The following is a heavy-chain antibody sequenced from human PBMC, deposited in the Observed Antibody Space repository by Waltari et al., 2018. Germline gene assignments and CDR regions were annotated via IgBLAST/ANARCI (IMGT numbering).Heavy chain of an antibody. V-gene: IGHV3-48*03. CDR1: GFTFSGYE. D-gene: IGHD3-10*01. J-gene: IGHJ6*02. CDR2: ISSSVSTI. CDR3: ARVSGELLYYYYGMDV. Sequence: EVQLVESGGGLVQPGGSMRLSCEASGFTFSGYEMNWVRQAPGKGLDCVSYISSSVSTIYYADSVKGRFTISRDNAKNSLYLQMNSLRAEDTAVYYCARVSGELLYYYYGMDVWGQGTTVTVSS.